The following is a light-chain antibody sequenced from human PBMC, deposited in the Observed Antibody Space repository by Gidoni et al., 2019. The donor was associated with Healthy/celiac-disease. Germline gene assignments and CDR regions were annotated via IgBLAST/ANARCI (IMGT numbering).Light chain of an antibody. Sequence: QSALTQPASVSGSPGQSITISCPGTSSDVGGYNSVSWYQQHPGKAPKLMIYDVSNRPSGVSNRFSGSKSGNTASLTISGLQAEDEADYYCSSYTSSSTLFGGGTKLTVL. CDR2: DVS. J-gene: IGLJ3*02. CDR1: SSDVGGYNS. CDR3: SSYTSSSTL. V-gene: IGLV2-14*03.